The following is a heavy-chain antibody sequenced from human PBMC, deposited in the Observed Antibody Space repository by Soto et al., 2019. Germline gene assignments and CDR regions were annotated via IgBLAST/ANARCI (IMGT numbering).Heavy chain of an antibody. CDR3: ARKGGTGAAAEYNWFDP. Sequence: QVQLVQSGAEVKKPGSSVKVSCKASGGTFSSYAISWVRQAPGQGLEWMGGIIPIFGTANYAQKFQGRVTITADESTSTAYMELSSLRSEDTAVYYCARKGGTGAAAEYNWFDPWGQGTLVTVSS. V-gene: IGHV1-69*01. CDR2: IIPIFGTA. CDR1: GGTFSSYA. D-gene: IGHD6-13*01. J-gene: IGHJ5*02.